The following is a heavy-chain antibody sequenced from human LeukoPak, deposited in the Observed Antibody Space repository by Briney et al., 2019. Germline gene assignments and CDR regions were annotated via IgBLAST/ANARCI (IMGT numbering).Heavy chain of an antibody. CDR2: IYYSGST. Sequence: SETLSLTCTVSGGSISSSSYYWGWIRQPPGKGLEWIGSIYYSGSTYYNPSLKSRVTMSVDTSKNQFSLKLSSVTAADTAVYYCARDSGPLVLQYFDWLSAGDAFDIWGQGTMVTVSS. J-gene: IGHJ3*02. D-gene: IGHD3-9*01. CDR3: ARDSGPLVLQYFDWLSAGDAFDI. V-gene: IGHV4-39*07. CDR1: GGSISSSSYY.